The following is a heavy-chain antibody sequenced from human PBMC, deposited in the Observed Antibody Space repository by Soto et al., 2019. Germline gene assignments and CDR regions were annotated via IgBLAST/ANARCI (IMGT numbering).Heavy chain of an antibody. J-gene: IGHJ6*02. D-gene: IGHD2-2*01. V-gene: IGHV3-30-3*01. CDR2: ISYDGSSK. CDR1: GSSFISYP. Sequence: ESGGGVVQPGRSLRLSCAASGSSFISYPMHWVRQAPGKGLEWVAVISYDGSSKYYADSVKGRFTISRDNSKSTLYLQMNSLRTDDTAVFYCARARPHCSSTTCYDDYYGMDVWGQGTTVTVSS. CDR3: ARARPHCSSTTCYDDYYGMDV.